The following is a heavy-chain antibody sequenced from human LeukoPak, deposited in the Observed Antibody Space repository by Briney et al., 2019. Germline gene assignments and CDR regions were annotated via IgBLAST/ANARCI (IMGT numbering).Heavy chain of an antibody. J-gene: IGHJ5*02. D-gene: IGHD3-9*01. CDR1: GYTFTSYG. CDR2: ISAYNGNT. CDR3: ARDRGLRYFDGGFDP. V-gene: IGHV1-18*01. Sequence: ASVKVSCKASGYTFTSYGISWVRQAPGQGLEWMGWISAYNGNTNYAQKLQGRVTMTTDTSTSTVYMELRSLRSDDTAVYYCARDRGLRYFDGGFDPWGQGTLVTVSS.